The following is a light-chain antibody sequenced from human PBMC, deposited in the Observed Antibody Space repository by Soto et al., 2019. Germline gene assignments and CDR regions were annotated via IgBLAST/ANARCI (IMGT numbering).Light chain of an antibody. CDR1: SSNIGAGHY. V-gene: IGLV1-40*01. Sequence: QSVLTQPPSVSGSPGQRVTVSCTGSSSNIGAGHYVHWYQQLPGTAPKLLIYNNDNRPSGVPDRCSGSKSGTSASLAISGLQAEDEAEYYCQSSDTSLSDVLFGGGTKVTVL. CDR3: QSSDTSLSDVL. J-gene: IGLJ2*01. CDR2: NND.